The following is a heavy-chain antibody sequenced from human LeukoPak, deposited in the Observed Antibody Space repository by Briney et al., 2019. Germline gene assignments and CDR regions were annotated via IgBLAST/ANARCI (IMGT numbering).Heavy chain of an antibody. CDR2: ISGSGDRT. D-gene: IGHD6-19*01. Sequence: PGGSLRLSCAASGFTFSSFTMTWVRQAPGKGLEGVSSISGSGDRTYYADSVKGRFTISRDNSRNALYLQMNSVRAEDTAVYFCAKDHGVAVAGMYYWGQGTLVTVSS. CDR3: AKDHGVAVAGMYY. CDR1: GFTFSSFT. V-gene: IGHV3-23*01. J-gene: IGHJ4*02.